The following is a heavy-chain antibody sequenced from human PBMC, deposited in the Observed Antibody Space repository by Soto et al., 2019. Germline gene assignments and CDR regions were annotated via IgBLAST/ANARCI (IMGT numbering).Heavy chain of an antibody. CDR2: IYHTGAT. V-gene: IGHV4-38-2*02. J-gene: IGHJ4*02. CDR3: ARDDHIAEGFRRFFDV. CDR1: GDSISGGYD. D-gene: IGHD2-21*01. Sequence: SEALSLTSRDSGDSISGGYDWAWMRRPPGKRLEGSGSIYHTGATSYKRPLRARVTLSDETGKNQFCRILTSLTAGYTAVYFCARDDHIAEGFRRFFDVWGQGTLVTVSS.